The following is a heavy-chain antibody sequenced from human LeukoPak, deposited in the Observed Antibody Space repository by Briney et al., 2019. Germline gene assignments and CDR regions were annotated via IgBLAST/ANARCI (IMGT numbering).Heavy chain of an antibody. CDR1: GFTFSSYA. Sequence: GGSLRLSCAASGFTFSSYAMHWVRQAPGKGLEWVAVISYDGSNKYYADSVKGRFTISRDNSKNTLYLQMNSLRAEDTAVYYCARDRYFDWYFDYWGQGTLVTVSS. D-gene: IGHD3-9*01. J-gene: IGHJ4*02. CDR2: ISYDGSNK. CDR3: ARDRYFDWYFDY. V-gene: IGHV3-30*04.